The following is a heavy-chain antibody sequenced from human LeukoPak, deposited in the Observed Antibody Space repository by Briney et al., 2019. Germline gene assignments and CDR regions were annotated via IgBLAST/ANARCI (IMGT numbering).Heavy chain of an antibody. CDR2: LSGNGGST. J-gene: IGHJ5*02. D-gene: IGHD6-19*01. CDR3: ARDGGWGAGRQNWSDP. Sequence: GGSLRLSCAASGFTFTKYEMNWVRQAPGKGLEWVSSLSGNGGSTHYADSVKGRYAISRDNSKNTVFLQMTSLKAEDTALYYCARDGGWGAGRQNWSDPWGQGTLVTVSS. V-gene: IGHV3-23*01. CDR1: GFTFTKYE.